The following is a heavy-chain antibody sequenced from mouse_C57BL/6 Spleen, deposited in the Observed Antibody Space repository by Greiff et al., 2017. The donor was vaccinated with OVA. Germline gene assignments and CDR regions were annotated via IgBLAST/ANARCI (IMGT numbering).Heavy chain of an antibody. J-gene: IGHJ4*01. Sequence: QVQLKESGPGLVAPSQSLSITCTVSGFSLTSYGVHWVPQPPGKGLEWLVVIWSDGSTTYNSALKSRLSISKDNSKSQVFLKMNSLQTDDTAMYYCARQSIYYGSSYAMDYWGQGTSVTVSS. CDR3: ARQSIYYGSSYAMDY. CDR1: GFSLTSYG. CDR2: IWSDGST. V-gene: IGHV2-6-1*01. D-gene: IGHD1-1*01.